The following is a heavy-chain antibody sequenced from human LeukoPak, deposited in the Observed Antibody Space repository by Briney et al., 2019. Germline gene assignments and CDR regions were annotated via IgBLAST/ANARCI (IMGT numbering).Heavy chain of an antibody. V-gene: IGHV3-23*01. J-gene: IGHJ4*02. CDR1: GFTFSSYA. CDR2: ISGSGGST. Sequence: PGGSLRLSCAASGFTFSSYAMSWVRQAPGKGLEWVSAISGSGGSTYYADSVKGRFTISRDNSKNTLYLQMNSLRAEDAAVYYCAKARLHDYYDSSGYYPDFDYWGQGTLVTVSS. CDR3: AKARLHDYYDSSGYYPDFDY. D-gene: IGHD3-22*01.